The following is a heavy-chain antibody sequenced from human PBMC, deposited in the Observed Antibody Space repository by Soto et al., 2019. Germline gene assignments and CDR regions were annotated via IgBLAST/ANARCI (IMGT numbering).Heavy chain of an antibody. CDR2: ISSSGSTI. Sequence: PGGSLRLSCAASGFTFSDYYMSWIRQAPGKGLEWVSYISSSGSTIYYADSVKGRFTISRDNAKNSLYLQMNSLRAEDTAVYYCARVSQQQWRDVDIWGQGRMVTVSS. V-gene: IGHV3-11*01. CDR1: GFTFSDYY. CDR3: ARVSQQQWRDVDI. D-gene: IGHD6-13*01. J-gene: IGHJ3*02.